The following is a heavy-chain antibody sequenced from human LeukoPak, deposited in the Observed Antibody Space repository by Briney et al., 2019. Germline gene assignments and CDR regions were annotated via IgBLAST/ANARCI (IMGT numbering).Heavy chain of an antibody. CDR1: GYTFTSYY. J-gene: IGHJ4*02. D-gene: IGHD6-13*01. CDR2: INPSGGST. Sequence: ASVKVSCKASGYTFTSYYMHWVRQAPGQGLEGMGIINPSGGSTSYAQKFQGRVTMTRDTSTNTVYMELSSLRSEDTAVYYCARAIDGYSSSWYADYWGQGTLATVSS. V-gene: IGHV1-46*01. CDR3: ARAIDGYSSSWYADY.